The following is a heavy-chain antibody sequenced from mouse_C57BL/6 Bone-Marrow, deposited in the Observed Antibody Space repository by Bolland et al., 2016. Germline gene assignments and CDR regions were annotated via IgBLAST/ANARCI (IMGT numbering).Heavy chain of an antibody. Sequence: SYTNYNQKFKGKSTLTVDKSSSTAYMQLSSLTSEDSAVYYCARCERRGFAYWGQGTLV. V-gene: IGHV1-69*01. J-gene: IGHJ3*01. CDR3: ARCERRGFAY. CDR2: SYT.